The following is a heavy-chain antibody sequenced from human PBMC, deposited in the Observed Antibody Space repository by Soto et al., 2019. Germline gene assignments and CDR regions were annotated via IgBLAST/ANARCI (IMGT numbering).Heavy chain of an antibody. Sequence: ASVKVSCKASGYTFTGYYMHWVRQAPGQGLEWMGWINPNSGGTNYAQKFQGRVTMTRDTSISTAYMELSSLRAEDTAVYYCAKDEKTGTSVWRNWFDPWGQGTLVTVSS. D-gene: IGHD2-2*01. V-gene: IGHV1-2*02. J-gene: IGHJ5*02. CDR1: GYTFTGYY. CDR3: AKDEKTGTSVWRNWFDP. CDR2: INPNSGGT.